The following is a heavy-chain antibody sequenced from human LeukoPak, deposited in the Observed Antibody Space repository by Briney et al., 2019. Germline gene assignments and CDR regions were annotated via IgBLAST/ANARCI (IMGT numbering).Heavy chain of an antibody. CDR3: ARVVLPDRWFDP. CDR2: ISAYNGNT. D-gene: IGHD3-22*01. Sequence: ASVKVSCXASGYTFTSYGISWVRQAPGQGLEWMGWISAYNGNTNYEQKLQGRVTMTTDTSTSTAYMELRSLRSDDTAVYYCARVVLPDRWFDPWGQGTLVTVSS. CDR1: GYTFTSYG. V-gene: IGHV1-18*01. J-gene: IGHJ5*02.